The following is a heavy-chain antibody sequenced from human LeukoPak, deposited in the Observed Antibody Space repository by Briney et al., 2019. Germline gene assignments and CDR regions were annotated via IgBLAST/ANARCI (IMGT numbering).Heavy chain of an antibody. Sequence: GGSLTLSCAASGFTLTSYAVSWVRHPRGKGLEWVSVITSGGTAYYADSVKGRFTISRDKSKSTLYLQMNSLRAEDTAVYYCARNDYGDFFWGQGTLVTVSS. CDR3: ARNDYGDFF. V-gene: IGHV3-23*01. D-gene: IGHD4-17*01. CDR1: GFTLTSYA. J-gene: IGHJ4*02. CDR2: ITSGGTA.